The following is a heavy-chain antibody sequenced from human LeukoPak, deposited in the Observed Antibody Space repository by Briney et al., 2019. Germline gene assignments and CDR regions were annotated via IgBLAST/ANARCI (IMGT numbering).Heavy chain of an antibody. V-gene: IGHV3-21*01. D-gene: IGHD5-18*01. CDR1: GFTFDDYA. CDR2: ISSSSSYI. CDR3: ARDYRGRRTAMD. Sequence: PGGSLRLSCAASGFTFDDYAMHWVRQAPGKGLEWVSSISSSSSYIYYADSVKGRFTISRDNAKNSLYLQMNSLRAEDTAVYYCARDYRGRRTAMDWGQGTLVTVSS. J-gene: IGHJ4*02.